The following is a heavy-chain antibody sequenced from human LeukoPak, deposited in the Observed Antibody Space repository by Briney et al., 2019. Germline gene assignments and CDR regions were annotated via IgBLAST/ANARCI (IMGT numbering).Heavy chain of an antibody. V-gene: IGHV4-39*01. Sequence: SETLSLTCTVSGGSISSSSYYWGWIRQPPGKGLEWIGSIYYSGSTYYNPSLKSRVTISVDTSKNQFSLKLSSVTAADTTVYYCARQLWFLDYYFDYWGQGTLVTVSS. J-gene: IGHJ4*02. D-gene: IGHD3/OR15-3a*01. CDR3: ARQLWFLDYYFDY. CDR2: IYYSGST. CDR1: GGSISSSSYY.